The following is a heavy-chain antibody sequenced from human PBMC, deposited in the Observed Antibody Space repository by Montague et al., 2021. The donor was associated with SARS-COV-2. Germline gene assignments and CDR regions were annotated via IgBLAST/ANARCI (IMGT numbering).Heavy chain of an antibody. CDR3: VRDPAPSGSGTFYDY. V-gene: IGHV4-59*02. CDR2: VYYSCSS. J-gene: IGHJ4*02. D-gene: IGHD1-26*01. Sequence: SETLSLTCTVSGDSVSHDFWTWIRQPPGKGLEWIGYVYYSCSSSYNPSLRCRVSIAVDTSKNQFSLRLSTVTAADTAIYYCVRDPAPSGSGTFYDYWGQGTLVAVSS. CDR1: GDSVSHDF.